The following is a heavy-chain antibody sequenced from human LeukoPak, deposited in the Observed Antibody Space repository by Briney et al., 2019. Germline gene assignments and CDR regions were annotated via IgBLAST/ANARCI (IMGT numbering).Heavy chain of an antibody. CDR2: IYSGGST. D-gene: IGHD6-19*01. J-gene: IGHJ4*02. CDR3: ARETPGYSSGWYSTWGYYFDY. CDR1: GFTVSSNY. V-gene: IGHV3-53*01. Sequence: RGSLRLSCAASGFTVSSNYMSWVRQAPGKGLGWASVIYSGGSTYYADSVKGRFTISRDNSKNTLYLQMNSLRAEDTAVYYCARETPGYSSGWYSTWGYYFDYWGQGTLVTVSS.